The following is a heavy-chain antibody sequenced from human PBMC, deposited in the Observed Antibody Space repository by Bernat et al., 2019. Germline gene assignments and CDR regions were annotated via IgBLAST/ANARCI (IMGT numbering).Heavy chain of an antibody. J-gene: IGHJ6*02. CDR3: ARGIKYSYGMDV. D-gene: IGHD1-14*01. CDR1: GFTLSSSW. CDR2: INNDGSKT. Sequence: EVQLVESGGGSVQPGGSLRLSCAASGFTLSSSWMHWVRQGPGKGLLWVSEINNDGSKTNYADSVKGRFTISRDNAKNTLYLQMNGLRADDTAVYYCARGIKYSYGMDVWGQGTTVTVSS. V-gene: IGHV3-74*01.